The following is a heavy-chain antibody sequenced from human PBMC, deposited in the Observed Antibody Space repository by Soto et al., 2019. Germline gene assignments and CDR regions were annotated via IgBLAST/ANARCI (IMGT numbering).Heavy chain of an antibody. Sequence: QVQLVQSGAEVKKPGASVKVSCKASGYTFTGYYMHWVRQAPGQGLEWMGGINPNSGGTNYAQKFQGWVTLARDTSFSTADMELSRLRSDDTAVYYCARDTTAAMAGNWFDPWGQGTLVTVSS. D-gene: IGHD2-2*01. CDR1: GYTFTGYY. CDR3: ARDTTAAMAGNWFDP. V-gene: IGHV1-2*04. J-gene: IGHJ5*02. CDR2: INPNSGGT.